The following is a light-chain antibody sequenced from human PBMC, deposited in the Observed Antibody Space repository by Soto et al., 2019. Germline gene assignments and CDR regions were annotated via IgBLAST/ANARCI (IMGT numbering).Light chain of an antibody. Sequence: EIVLTQSPGTLSLSPGERATLSCRASQSLSSSYLAWYQQKPGQDPRLLIYGASSRATGIPDRFSGSGSGTDFTLTISRLEPEDFAVYYCQQYGSSPPLTFGGGTKVDIK. J-gene: IGKJ4*01. V-gene: IGKV3-20*01. CDR2: GAS. CDR1: QSLSSSY. CDR3: QQYGSSPPLT.